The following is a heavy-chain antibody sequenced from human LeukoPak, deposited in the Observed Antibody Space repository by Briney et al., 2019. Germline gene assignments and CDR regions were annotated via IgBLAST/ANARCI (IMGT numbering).Heavy chain of an antibody. D-gene: IGHD1-14*01. CDR1: EFTFSRYA. J-gene: IGHJ4*02. V-gene: IGHV3-30*18. CDR2: NSYDGTKT. Sequence: GGSLRLSCAASEFTFSRYAMHWVRQAPGKGLEWVAINSYDGTKTYYADSVKGRFTISRDNSKNILYLQMNSPRTEDTGLYYCAKDNGKWDFLALFDHWGQGAHVIVSS. CDR3: AKDNGKWDFLALFDH.